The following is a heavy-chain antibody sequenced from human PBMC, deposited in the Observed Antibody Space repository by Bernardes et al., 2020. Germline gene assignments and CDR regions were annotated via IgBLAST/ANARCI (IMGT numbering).Heavy chain of an antibody. J-gene: IGHJ4*02. CDR3: LVGTLNY. CDR2: IRQDGSEI. CDR1: GFTFSTYW. Sequence: GGSLRLSRAASGFTFSTYWMNWVRQAPGKGLEWVANIRQDGSEIYYVDSVKGRFTISRDNGKNSLYLQLNSLTVEDTAVYYCLVGTLNYWGQGTLVTVSS. V-gene: IGHV3-7*03.